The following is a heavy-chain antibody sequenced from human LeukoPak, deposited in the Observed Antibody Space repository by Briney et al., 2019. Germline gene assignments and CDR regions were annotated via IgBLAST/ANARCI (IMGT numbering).Heavy chain of an antibody. D-gene: IGHD6-19*01. V-gene: IGHV3-30*02. J-gene: IGHJ6*03. CDR1: GFTFSSYG. Sequence: GGSLRLSCGASGFTFSSYGMHWVRQAPGKGLEWVAFIRYDGSNKYYADSVKGRFTISRDNSKNTLYLQMNSLRAEDTAVYYCAKDSVAVAAYYYMDVWGKGTTVTISS. CDR2: IRYDGSNK. CDR3: AKDSVAVAAYYYMDV.